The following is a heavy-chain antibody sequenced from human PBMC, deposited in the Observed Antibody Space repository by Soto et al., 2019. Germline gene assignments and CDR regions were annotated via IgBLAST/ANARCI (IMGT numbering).Heavy chain of an antibody. D-gene: IGHD6-6*01. CDR1: GDSVSSNSAA. CDR3: ARDPPHIAARPGPYYYYGMDV. V-gene: IGHV6-1*01. J-gene: IGHJ6*02. Sequence: PSQTLSLTCALSGDSVSSNSAAWNWIRQSPSRGLEWLGRTYYRSKWYNDYAVSVKSRITINPDTSKNQFSLQLNSVTPEDTAVYYCARDPPHIAARPGPYYYYGMDVWGQGTTVTV. CDR2: TYYRSKWYN.